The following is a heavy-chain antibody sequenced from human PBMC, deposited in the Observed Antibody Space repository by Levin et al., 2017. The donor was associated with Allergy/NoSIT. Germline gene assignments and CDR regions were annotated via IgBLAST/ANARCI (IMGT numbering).Heavy chain of an antibody. D-gene: IGHD3-3*01. CDR1: GFTFSSYA. CDR2: ISYDGSNK. J-gene: IGHJ4*02. CDR3: ARVDYDFWSGPWGLFDY. Sequence: PGGSLRLSCAASGFTFSSYAMHWVRQAPGKGLEWVAVISYDGSNKYYADSVKGRFTISRDNSKNTLYLQMNSLRAEDTAVYYCARVDYDFWSGPWGLFDYWGQGTLVTVSS. V-gene: IGHV3-30*04.